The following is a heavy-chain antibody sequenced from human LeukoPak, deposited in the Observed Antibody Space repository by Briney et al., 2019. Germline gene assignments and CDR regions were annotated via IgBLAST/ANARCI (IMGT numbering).Heavy chain of an antibody. V-gene: IGHV3-48*03. CDR3: ARTQYDILTGYRDFDY. CDR2: ITSSGSHI. Sequence: GGSLRLSCVASGFTFSNYEMNWVRQAPGKGLEWVSYITSSGSHIYYADSVRGRFTISRDNAHNSLYLQMNSLRAEDTAVYYCARTQYDILTGYRDFDYWGQGSLVTVSS. J-gene: IGHJ4*02. CDR1: GFTFSNYE. D-gene: IGHD3-9*01.